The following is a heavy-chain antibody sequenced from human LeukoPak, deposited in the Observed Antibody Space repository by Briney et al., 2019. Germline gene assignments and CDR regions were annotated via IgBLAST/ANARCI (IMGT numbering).Heavy chain of an antibody. CDR3: ARDSRWLQFLYFDY. CDR1: GFTFSSYA. D-gene: IGHD5-24*01. CDR2: ISYDGSNK. J-gene: IGHJ4*02. Sequence: GRSLRLSCAASGFTFSSYAMHWVRQAPGKGLEWVAVISYDGSNKYYADSVKGRFTISRDNSKNTLYLQMSSLRAEDTAVYYCARDSRWLQFLYFDYWGQGTLAIVSS. V-gene: IGHV3-30-3*01.